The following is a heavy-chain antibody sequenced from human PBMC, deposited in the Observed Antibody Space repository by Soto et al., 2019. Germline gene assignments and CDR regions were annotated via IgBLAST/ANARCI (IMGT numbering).Heavy chain of an antibody. J-gene: IGHJ4*02. CDR2: MQPSTGRT. CDR1: GYSFTSLD. V-gene: IGHV1-8*01. D-gene: IGHD1-26*01. CDR3: ARVVSAGVDY. Sequence: ASVKVSCKASGYSFTSLDINWVRQTAGQGLEWMGWMQPSTGRTGYAQKFQGRVTMTRDTSINTAYMDLTTLTSDDTAFYYCARVVSAGVDYWGQGTLVTVSS.